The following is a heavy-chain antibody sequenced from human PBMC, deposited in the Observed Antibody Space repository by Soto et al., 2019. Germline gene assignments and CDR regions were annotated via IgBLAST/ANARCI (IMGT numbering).Heavy chain of an antibody. Sequence: EVQLVESGGGLVQPGGSLRLSCAAPGFTVSSNYMSWVRQAPGEGLEWVSVIFSGGSTYYADYVKGRFTISRDNSKNTLYLQMTSLRAEDTAVYYCARDVYPFDYWGQGTLVTVSS. CDR3: ARDVYPFDY. CDR2: IFSGGST. J-gene: IGHJ4*02. D-gene: IGHD2-8*01. V-gene: IGHV3-66*01. CDR1: GFTVSSNY.